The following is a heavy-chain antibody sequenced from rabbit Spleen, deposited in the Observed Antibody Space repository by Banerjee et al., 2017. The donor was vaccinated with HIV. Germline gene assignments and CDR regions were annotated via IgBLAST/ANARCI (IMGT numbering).Heavy chain of an antibody. CDR3: ARDPAYASSSGYNIPNL. J-gene: IGHJ4*01. Sequence: QSLEESGGGLVKPEGSLTLTCKVSGFSLSSSYHMSWVRQAPGKGLEWIGTIDPIYGNAFYATWARAQFTISKTSSTTVTLRMTSLTAADTATYFCARDPAYASSSGYNIPNLWGQGTLVTVS. CDR1: GFSLSSSYH. V-gene: IGHV1S40*01. CDR2: IDPIYGNA. D-gene: IGHD1-1*01.